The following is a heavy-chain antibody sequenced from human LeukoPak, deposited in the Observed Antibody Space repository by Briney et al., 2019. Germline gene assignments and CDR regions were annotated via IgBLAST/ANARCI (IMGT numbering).Heavy chain of an antibody. J-gene: IGHJ4*02. Sequence: SETLSLTCTVSGGSISSSSYYWGWIRQPPGKGLEWSGSIYYSGSTYYNPSLKSRVTISVDTSKNQFSLKLSSVTAADTAVYYCARLGIQLWLRDFDYWGQGTLVTVSS. CDR2: IYYSGST. V-gene: IGHV4-39*01. D-gene: IGHD5-18*01. CDR1: GGSISSSSYY. CDR3: ARLGIQLWLRDFDY.